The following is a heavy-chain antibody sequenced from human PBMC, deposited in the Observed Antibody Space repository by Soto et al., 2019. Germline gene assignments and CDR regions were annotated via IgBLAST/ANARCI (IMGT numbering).Heavy chain of an antibody. J-gene: IGHJ4*02. Sequence: EVQLLESGGGLEQPGGSLRLSCAASGFTFRDYAMSWVRQAPGKGLEWVTTITGSSSNLYYSDSVKGRFAISRNNSKNTLYLQMDSLTAEDTAVYDCAKGGAVYGLLTHDYWGQGTLVTVAS. CDR3: AKGGAVYGLLTHDY. CDR2: ITGSSSNL. V-gene: IGHV3-23*01. D-gene: IGHD3-9*01. CDR1: GFTFRDYA.